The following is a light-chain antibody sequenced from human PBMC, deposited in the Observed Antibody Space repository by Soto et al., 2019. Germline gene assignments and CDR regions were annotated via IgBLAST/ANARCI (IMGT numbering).Light chain of an antibody. V-gene: IGLV2-11*01. J-gene: IGLJ3*02. CDR3: CSYAGSFTWV. Sequence: QSVLTQPRSVSGSPGQSLTISCTGTSSDVGGYNFVSWCQHHPGKAPKLMIYDVSLRPSGVPDRFSGSKSGNTASLTISGLQAEDEADYYCCSYAGSFTWVFGGGTKVTVL. CDR2: DVS. CDR1: SSDVGGYNF.